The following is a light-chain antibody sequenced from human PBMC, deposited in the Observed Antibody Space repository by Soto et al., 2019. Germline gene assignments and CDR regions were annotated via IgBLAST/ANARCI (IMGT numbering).Light chain of an antibody. CDR3: QQYNNWPPLT. V-gene: IGKV3-15*01. CDR2: GAS. CDR1: QFVGSS. J-gene: IGKJ4*01. Sequence: EIVMTQSPATLSVSPGERVTVSCRASQFVGSSLAWYQQKPGLAPRLFIYGASTRATGVPDRFSGGGSGTEFSLTISSLQSEDFAVYYCQQYNNWPPLTFGGGTKVEIK.